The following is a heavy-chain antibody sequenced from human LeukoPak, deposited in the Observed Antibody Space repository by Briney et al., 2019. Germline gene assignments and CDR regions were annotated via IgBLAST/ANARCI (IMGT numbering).Heavy chain of an antibody. Sequence: PGGSLRLSCAASGFTFSSYAMSWVRQAPGKGLEWVSTISGSADSIYYADSVKGRFTISRDNSKNTLYLLMNSLRAEDTAVYYCAKPGYCGGDCYSPAVWGQGTTVTVSS. D-gene: IGHD2-21*02. CDR3: AKPGYCGGDCYSPAV. V-gene: IGHV3-23*01. CDR1: GFTFSSYA. CDR2: ISGSADSI. J-gene: IGHJ6*02.